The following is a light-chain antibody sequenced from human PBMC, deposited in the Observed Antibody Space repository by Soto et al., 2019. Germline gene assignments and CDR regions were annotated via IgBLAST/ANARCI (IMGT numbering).Light chain of an antibody. V-gene: IGLV2-23*01. CDR3: CSYASITTWV. J-gene: IGLJ3*02. Sequence: QSALTQPASVSGSPGQSITISCTGTSNDVGSYNLVSWYQQHPGKAPKVMIYEGSKRPSGVSNRFSGSKSGNTASLTISGLQAEDEAAYYCCSYASITTWVFGGGTKLTVL. CDR1: SNDVGSYNL. CDR2: EGS.